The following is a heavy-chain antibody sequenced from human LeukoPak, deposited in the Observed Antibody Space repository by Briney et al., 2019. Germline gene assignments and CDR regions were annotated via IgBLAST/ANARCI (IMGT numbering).Heavy chain of an antibody. V-gene: IGHV1-69*13. CDR2: ITPIFGTA. J-gene: IGHJ3*02. CDR3: ARDKFDIVVVPAASRSDAFDI. D-gene: IGHD2-2*01. Sequence: EASVKVSCKASGGTFSSYAISWVRQAPGQGLEWMGGITPIFGTANYAQKFQGRVTITADESTSTAYMELSSLRSEDTAVYYCARDKFDIVVVPAASRSDAFDIWGQGTMVTVSS. CDR1: GGTFSSYA.